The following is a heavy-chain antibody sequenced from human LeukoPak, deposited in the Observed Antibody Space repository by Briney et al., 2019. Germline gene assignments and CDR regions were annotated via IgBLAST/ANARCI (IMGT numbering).Heavy chain of an antibody. V-gene: IGHV3-48*04. Sequence: GGSLRLSCAASGFTFSGHNMNWVRQAPGKGLEWISFVSISSGTIYYADSVNGRFRISRDNAKSSLDLEMNSLRAEDTAVYYCARAMSTFGGVRNYFDSWGQGTLVTVSS. D-gene: IGHD3-16*01. CDR2: VSISSGTI. CDR3: ARAMSTFGGVRNYFDS. J-gene: IGHJ4*02. CDR1: GFTFSGHN.